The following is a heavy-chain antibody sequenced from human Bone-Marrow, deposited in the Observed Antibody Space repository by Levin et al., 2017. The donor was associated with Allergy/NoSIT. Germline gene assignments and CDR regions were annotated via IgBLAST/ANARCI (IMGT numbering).Heavy chain of an antibody. CDR3: AKERIGYCTGGVCPPVMGQFDF. Sequence: GGSLRLSCAASGFTFSSYAMTWVRQAPGKGLDWVSAISAGGDNTYYADSVEGRFTISRDNSKNTLYLQMNSLRAEDTAIYYCAKERIGYCTGGVCPPVMGQFDFWGQGNLVTVSS. V-gene: IGHV3-23*01. CDR2: ISAGGDNT. J-gene: IGHJ4*02. D-gene: IGHD2-8*02. CDR1: GFTFSSYA.